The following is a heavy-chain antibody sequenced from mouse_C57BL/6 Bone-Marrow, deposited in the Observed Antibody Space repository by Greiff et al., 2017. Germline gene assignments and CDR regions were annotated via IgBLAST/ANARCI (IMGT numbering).Heavy chain of an antibody. CDR3: ARHSNYAMDY. D-gene: IGHD1-1*01. CDR2: MNSDGGST. CDR1: EYEFPSHD. J-gene: IGHJ4*01. Sequence: EVNVVESGGGLVQPGESLTLSCESTEYEFPSHDMSWVRKTPAKRLELVAAMNSDGGSTSYPATIERRFILSRDNTKKTLYLQMSSLRSEDTALYYCARHSNYAMDYWGQGTSVTVSS. V-gene: IGHV5-2*01.